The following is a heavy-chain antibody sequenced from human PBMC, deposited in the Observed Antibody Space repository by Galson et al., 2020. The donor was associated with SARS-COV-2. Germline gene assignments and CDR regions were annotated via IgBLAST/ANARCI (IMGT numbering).Heavy chain of an antibody. CDR1: GVSVNSDDSY. J-gene: IGHJ4*02. CDR3: ASGLGGDY. D-gene: IGHD1-26*01. CDR2: IFYSRFT. Sequence: SETLSLTCTVSGVSVNSDDSYWSWIRQHPEKGLEWIGYIFYSRFTYFSPSFKSRLTMSLDSSKNQFSLKLNDVTAADTAVYYCASGLGGDYWGPGTLVTVSS. V-gene: IGHV4-31*03.